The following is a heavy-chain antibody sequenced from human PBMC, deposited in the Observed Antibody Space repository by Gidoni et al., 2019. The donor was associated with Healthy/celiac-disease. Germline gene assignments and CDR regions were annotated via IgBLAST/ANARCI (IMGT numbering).Heavy chain of an antibody. V-gene: IGHV5-51*03. CDR1: GYSFTSYW. CDR2: IYPGDSDT. Sequence: EVQLVQSGAEVKKPGESLKSSCKGSGYSFTSYWIGWVRQMPGKGLEWVGIIYPGDSDTRYRPSFQGQVTISADKSISTAYLQWSSLKASDTAMYYCARKGQSYLDAFDIWGQGTMVTVSS. CDR3: ARKGQSYLDAFDI. D-gene: IGHD1-26*01. J-gene: IGHJ3*02.